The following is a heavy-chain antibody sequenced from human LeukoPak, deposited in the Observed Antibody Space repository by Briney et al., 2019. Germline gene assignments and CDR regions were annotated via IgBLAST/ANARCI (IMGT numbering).Heavy chain of an antibody. J-gene: IGHJ5*01. V-gene: IGHV3-66*01. CDR2: IYSGGST. CDR3: AKVHGQNCFDP. D-gene: IGHD3/OR15-3a*01. CDR1: GYTDRRYY. Sequence: PGGSESLSCTASGYTDRRYYMSWARQAPGKGLEWVSVIYSGGSTYYADSVKGRFTISRDNSKNTLYLQMNSLRAEDTAVSYCAKVHGQNCFDPWGQGTLVTVSS.